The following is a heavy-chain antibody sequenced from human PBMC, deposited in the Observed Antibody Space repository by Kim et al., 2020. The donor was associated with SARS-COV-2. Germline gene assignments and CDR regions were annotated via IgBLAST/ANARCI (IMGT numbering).Heavy chain of an antibody. V-gene: IGHV1-8*01. J-gene: IGHJ4*01. D-gene: IGHD6-19*01. Sequence: ASVKVSCKASGYTFSDYGINWVRQVPGQGLEWMGWINPDNGHTGYTQRFQGRVTMTSDTSINTAYMELSSLTKEDTAVYYCARASRTSTSGWCRTHFDYW. CDR2: INPDNGHT. CDR3: ARASRTSTSGWCRTHFDY. CDR1: GYTFSDYG.